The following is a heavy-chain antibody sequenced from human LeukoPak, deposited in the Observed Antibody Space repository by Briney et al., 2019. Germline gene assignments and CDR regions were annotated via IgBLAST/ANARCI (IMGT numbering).Heavy chain of an antibody. Sequence: PGGSLRLSCAASGFALSSHWMTWVRQVPGRGPEWVANVNRDGSETYYLDSVKGRFTISKDNAKNSLYLQMNSLRAEDTAVYYCAREGELLPFDYWGQGTLVTVSS. CDR2: VNRDGSET. V-gene: IGHV3-7*01. CDR3: AREGELLPFDY. J-gene: IGHJ4*02. CDR1: GFALSSHW. D-gene: IGHD1-26*01.